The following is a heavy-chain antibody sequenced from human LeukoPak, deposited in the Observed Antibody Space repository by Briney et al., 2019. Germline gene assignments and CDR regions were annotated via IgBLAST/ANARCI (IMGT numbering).Heavy chain of an antibody. CDR3: ARVVLGGFDY. CDR2: IIPIFGTA. Sequence: ASVKVSCKASGGTFSSYAISWVRQAPRQGLEWMGGIIPIFGTANYAQKFQGRVTITADESTSTAYMELSSLRSEDTAVYYCARVVLGGFDYWGQGTLVTVSS. D-gene: IGHD3-10*01. J-gene: IGHJ4*02. CDR1: GGTFSSYA. V-gene: IGHV1-69*13.